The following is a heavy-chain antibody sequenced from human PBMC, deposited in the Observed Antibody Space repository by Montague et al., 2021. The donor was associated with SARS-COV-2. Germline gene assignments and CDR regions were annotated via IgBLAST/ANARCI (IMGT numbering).Heavy chain of an antibody. CDR3: AKDRQLVGDDAFDI. V-gene: IGHV3-23*01. CDR1: GFTFSSYA. Sequence: SLRLSCAASGFTFSSYAMSRVRQAPGKGLEWVSTISISDGNTYYADSVKGRFTISRDKSKNTLYLQMNSLRAEDTAVYYCAKDRQLVGDDAFDIWGQGTMVTASS. CDR2: ISISDGNT. D-gene: IGHD6-13*01. J-gene: IGHJ3*02.